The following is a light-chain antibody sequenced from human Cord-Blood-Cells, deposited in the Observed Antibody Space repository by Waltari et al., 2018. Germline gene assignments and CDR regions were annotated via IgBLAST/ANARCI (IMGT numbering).Light chain of an antibody. Sequence: QSALTQPASVSGSPGQSITISCTGTSSDVGGYNYVSWYQQHPGKAPILMIYDVSNRPSGVSYRFSGSKSGNTASLTISGLQAEDEADYYCSSYTSSSTVVFGGGTKLTVL. CDR1: SSDVGGYNY. CDR3: SSYTSSSTVV. CDR2: DVS. V-gene: IGLV2-14*01. J-gene: IGLJ2*01.